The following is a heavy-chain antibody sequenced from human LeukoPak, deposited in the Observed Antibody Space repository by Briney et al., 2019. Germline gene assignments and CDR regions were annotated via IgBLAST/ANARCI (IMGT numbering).Heavy chain of an antibody. V-gene: IGHV1-18*01. D-gene: IGHD3-3*01. CDR3: ARDEIFGVGTHFDY. J-gene: IGHJ4*02. Sequence: GASVKVSCVTSGYIFTDYGISWVRQAPGQGLEWLGWISVYNVNTKYAKKFQGRVTMTRDTSTTTVYMELTGLTSDDTATYYCARDEIFGVGTHFDYWGQGTPVIVSS. CDR1: GYIFTDYG. CDR2: ISVYNVNT.